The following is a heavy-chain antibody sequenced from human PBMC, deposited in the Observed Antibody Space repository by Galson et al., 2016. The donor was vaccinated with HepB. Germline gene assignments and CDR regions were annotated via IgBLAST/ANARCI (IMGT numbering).Heavy chain of an antibody. J-gene: IGHJ3*02. CDR2: IYPADSNT. CDR3: ARRGSGTYYDAFDI. D-gene: IGHD1-26*01. V-gene: IGHV5-51*01. Sequence: QSGAEVKKPGESLKISCKGSGNNFTTYWIGWVRQMPGKGLEWMGIIYPADSNTRFSPSFQDHVTISADRSISTVFLQWSSLKASDTAMYYCARRGSGTYYDAFDIWGQGTMVTVSS. CDR1: GNNFTTYW.